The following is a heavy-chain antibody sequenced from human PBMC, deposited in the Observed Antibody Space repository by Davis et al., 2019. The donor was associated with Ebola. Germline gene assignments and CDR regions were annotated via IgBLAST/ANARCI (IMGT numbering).Heavy chain of an antibody. J-gene: IGHJ3*02. CDR3: ARITIFGVAANAFDI. V-gene: IGHV4-31*03. CDR1: GASINSGDFY. D-gene: IGHD3-3*01. Sequence: MPSETLSLTCTVSGASINSGDFYWSWIRQHPGKGLEWIGHISYSGDTYYNPSLKSRLTISLDTSKSHFSLKLGSVTAADTALYYCARITIFGVAANAFDIWGQRTMVTVSS. CDR2: ISYSGDT.